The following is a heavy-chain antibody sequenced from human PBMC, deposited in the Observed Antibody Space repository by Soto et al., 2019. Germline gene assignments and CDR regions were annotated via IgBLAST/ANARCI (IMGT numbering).Heavy chain of an antibody. CDR2: FDPEDGET. D-gene: IGHD3-10*01. J-gene: IGHJ4*02. CDR1: GYTLTDLS. CDR3: ATRVTSIFDY. Sequence: QVQLVQSGAEVKKPGASVKVSCKVSGYTLTDLSIHWVRQTPGKGLEWMGGFDPEDGETIYAQNFRGRVTMTEDTSTDTADMELSTLRFDDTAVYYCATRVTSIFDYWGQGTLVTVSS. V-gene: IGHV1-24*01.